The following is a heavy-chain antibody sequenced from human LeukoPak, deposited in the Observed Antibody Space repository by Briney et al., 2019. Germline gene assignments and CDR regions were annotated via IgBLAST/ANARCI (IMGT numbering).Heavy chain of an antibody. CDR2: IKRKTDGGTT. CDR1: GFTFSNAW. V-gene: IGHV3-15*01. Sequence: GGSLRLSCAASGFTFSNAWMTWVRQAPGKGLEWVGHIKRKTDGGTTDYAAPVKGRFTILRDDSKNTLYLQMNSLKTEDTAVYYYTATLGYWGQGTLVTVSS. CDR3: TATLGY. J-gene: IGHJ4*02.